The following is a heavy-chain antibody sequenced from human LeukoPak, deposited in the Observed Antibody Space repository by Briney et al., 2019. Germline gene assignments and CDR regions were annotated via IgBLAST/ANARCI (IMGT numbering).Heavy chain of an antibody. CDR2: ISGSGGST. V-gene: IGHV3-23*01. J-gene: IGHJ1*01. Sequence: GGSLRLSCGASGFTFRTYAMSWVRQAPGKGLEWVSAISGSGGSTYYADSVKGRFTISRDNSKNTLYLQMNSLRAEDTAVYYCAKASPSDSSSWYPSWHWGQGTLVTVSS. CDR3: AKASPSDSSSWYPSWH. CDR1: GFTFRTYA. D-gene: IGHD6-13*01.